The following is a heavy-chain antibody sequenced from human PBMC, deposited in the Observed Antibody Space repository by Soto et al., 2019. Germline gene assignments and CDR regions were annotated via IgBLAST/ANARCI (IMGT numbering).Heavy chain of an antibody. CDR1: GFTFSNYG. J-gene: IGHJ3*02. D-gene: IGHD3-16*01. CDR2: VSYRGTNK. Sequence: QVQLVESGGAVVQPGRSLRLSCVASGFTFSNYGMHWVRQAPGKGLEWVAFVSYRGTNKYHADSVKGRFTSSRDDSRNTVYLQMNSRREEDTDVYFFAIDGWIYTIRGDAFKIWGQGTGVTVSS. V-gene: IGHV3-30*03. CDR3: AIDGWIYTIRGDAFKI.